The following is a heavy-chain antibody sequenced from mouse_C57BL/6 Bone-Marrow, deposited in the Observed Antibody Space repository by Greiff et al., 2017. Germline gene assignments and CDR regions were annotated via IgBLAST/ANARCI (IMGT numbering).Heavy chain of an antibody. Sequence: QVQLQQPGAELVMPGASVKLSCKASGYTFTSYWMHWVKQRPGQGLEWIGEIDPSDSYTNYNQKFKGKSTLTVDKSSSTAYMQLSSLTSEDSAVYYCARSARAGFAYWGQGTLVTVSA. CDR2: IDPSDSYT. V-gene: IGHV1-69*01. D-gene: IGHD3-3*01. CDR1: GYTFTSYW. CDR3: ARSARAGFAY. J-gene: IGHJ3*01.